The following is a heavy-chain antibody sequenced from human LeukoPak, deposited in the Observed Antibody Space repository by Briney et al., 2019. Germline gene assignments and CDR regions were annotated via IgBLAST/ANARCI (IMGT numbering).Heavy chain of an antibody. CDR3: ARVLYSGSWGYFDY. Sequence: SETLSLTCTVSGGSISTYYWSWIRQPPGTGLEWIGYIYYSGSTNYNPSLKSRVTMSVDTSKTQFSLKLSSVTAADTAVYYCARVLYSGSWGYFDYWGQGTLVTVSS. J-gene: IGHJ4*02. D-gene: IGHD3-10*01. V-gene: IGHV4-59*01. CDR2: IYYSGST. CDR1: GGSISTYY.